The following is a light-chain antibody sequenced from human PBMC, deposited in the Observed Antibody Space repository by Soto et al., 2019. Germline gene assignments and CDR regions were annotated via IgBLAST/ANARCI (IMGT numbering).Light chain of an antibody. CDR2: SAS. J-gene: IGKJ4*01. Sequence: EVVMTQSPATLSLSPGERATLSCRASQCVSTYLAWYQQKPGQAPRLLIYSASTRATGIPARFSGSGSGTEFTLTISSLQSEDVAVYYCQQYNNWPPLTFGGGTKVEIK. CDR3: QQYNNWPPLT. CDR1: QCVSTY. V-gene: IGKV3-15*01.